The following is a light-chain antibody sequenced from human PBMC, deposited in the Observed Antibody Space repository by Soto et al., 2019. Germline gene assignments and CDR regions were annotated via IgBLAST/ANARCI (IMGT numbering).Light chain of an antibody. J-gene: IGKJ2*01. CDR2: AAS. CDR3: QQQGT. CDR1: EFLSSSY. V-gene: IGKV3-20*01. Sequence: EIVLTQSPGTLSLSPGERATLSCRASEFLSSSYLVWYQQKPGQAPRLLIYAASRRATGIPDRFSGSGSATEYTLTINTLEPDDFAVYYCQQQGTFGQGTKLEIK.